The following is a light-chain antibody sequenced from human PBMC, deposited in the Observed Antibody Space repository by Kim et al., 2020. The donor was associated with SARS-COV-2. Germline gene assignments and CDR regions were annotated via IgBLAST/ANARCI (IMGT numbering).Light chain of an antibody. V-gene: IGKV3-15*01. J-gene: IGKJ2*01. Sequence: PATLSVSPGERATLSCRASQSVSSNLAWYQQKPGQAPRLLIYGASTRATGIPARFSGSGSGTEFTLTISSLQSEDFAVYYCQHHWTFGQGTKLEIK. CDR3: QHHWT. CDR2: GAS. CDR1: QSVSSN.